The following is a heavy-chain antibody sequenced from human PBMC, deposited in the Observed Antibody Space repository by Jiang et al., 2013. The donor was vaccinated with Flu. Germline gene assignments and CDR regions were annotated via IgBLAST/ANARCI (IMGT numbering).Heavy chain of an antibody. CDR3: AGVCPRAVCYEQEARDYDF. CDR1: GYIFTKYD. Sequence: GAEVKKPGASVKVSCRASGYIFTKYDINWVRQAPGQGLEWMGWLNSNSGATGYAQKFQGRVTMTRDTSISAAYVELSSLTSEDTAVYYCAGVCPRAVCYEQEARDYDFWGQGTLVTVAS. V-gene: IGHV1-8*01. J-gene: IGHJ4*02. CDR2: LNSNSGAT. D-gene: IGHD2-8*02.